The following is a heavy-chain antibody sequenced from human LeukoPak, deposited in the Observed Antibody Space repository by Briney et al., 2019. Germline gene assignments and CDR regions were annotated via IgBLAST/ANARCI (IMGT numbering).Heavy chain of an antibody. J-gene: IGHJ4*02. Sequence: GGSLRLSCAASGFTFSSYAMSWVRQAPGKGLEWVAVVSSDGGTKYYADSVKGRFTISRDNSRNTMYLQMDSLRAEDTAVYYCAKEYDSGGYGANFDYWGQGTLVTVSS. V-gene: IGHV3-30*18. CDR3: AKEYDSGGYGANFDY. CDR2: VSSDGGTK. CDR1: GFTFSSYA. D-gene: IGHD3-10*01.